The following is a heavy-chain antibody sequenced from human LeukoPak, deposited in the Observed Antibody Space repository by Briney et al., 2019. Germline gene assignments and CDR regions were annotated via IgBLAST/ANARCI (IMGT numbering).Heavy chain of an antibody. Sequence: DSVKVSCKASGHTFSGTGWYLYWLRQAPGQGLECMGWIYPYTGATHYAQKFQGRVAMTRDTSISTAYMELSRLRPDDTAVYYCARDGPAQMVDFDYWGQGTLVTVSS. V-gene: IGHV1-2*02. CDR2: IYPYTGAT. CDR3: ARDGPAQMVDFDY. D-gene: IGHD3-10*01. CDR1: GHTFSGTGWY. J-gene: IGHJ4*02.